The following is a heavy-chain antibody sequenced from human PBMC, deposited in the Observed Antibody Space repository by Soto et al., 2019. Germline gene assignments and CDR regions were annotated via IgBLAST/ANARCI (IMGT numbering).Heavy chain of an antibody. CDR1: GFTFSSYP. D-gene: IGHD6-13*01. J-gene: IGHJ4*02. CDR2: ISGSGGST. Sequence: GGSLRLSCAPSGFTFSSYPMCWVRQAPGKGLKWVSAISGSGGSTYYADSVKGRFTISRDNSKNTLYLQMNSLRAEDTAVHYCAKSSDSIAAAPGAYWGQGTRVTVSS. V-gene: IGHV3-23*01. CDR3: AKSSDSIAAAPGAY.